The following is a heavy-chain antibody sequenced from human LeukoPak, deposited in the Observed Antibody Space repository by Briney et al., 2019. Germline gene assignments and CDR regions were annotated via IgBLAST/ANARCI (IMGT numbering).Heavy chain of an antibody. CDR2: IYYSGST. V-gene: IGHV4-59*01. CDR3: ARDLYSSSWYRVNAFDI. CDR1: GGSISSYY. Sequence: SSETLSLTCTVSGGSISSYYWGWIRQPPGKGLEWIGYIYYSGSTNYNPSLKSRVTISVDTSKNQFSLKLSSVTAADTAVYYCARDLYSSSWYRVNAFDIWGQGTMVTVSS. D-gene: IGHD6-13*01. J-gene: IGHJ3*02.